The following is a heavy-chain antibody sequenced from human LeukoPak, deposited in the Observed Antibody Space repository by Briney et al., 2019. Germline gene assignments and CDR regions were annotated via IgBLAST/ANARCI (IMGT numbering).Heavy chain of an antibody. V-gene: IGHV5-51*01. J-gene: IGHJ4*02. Sequence: GESLKISCTGSGYSFTSYWIGWVRQMSGKGLEWMGMIYPGDSDTSYSPSFQGQVTISADESISTAYLQWSSLKASDTAMFYCARLARGDTAMALVTTASDYWGQGTLVTVSS. D-gene: IGHD5-18*01. CDR3: ARLARGDTAMALVTTASDY. CDR1: GYSFTSYW. CDR2: IYPGDSDT.